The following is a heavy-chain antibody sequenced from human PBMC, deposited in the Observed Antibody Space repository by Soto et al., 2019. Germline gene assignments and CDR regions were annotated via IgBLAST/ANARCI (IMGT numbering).Heavy chain of an antibody. D-gene: IGHD3-22*01. CDR2: IRSKTNSYAT. V-gene: IGHV3-73*01. CDR3: TRDPRNYYDSIGSANWFDP. CDR1: GFTFSGSA. Sequence: VGSLRLSCAASGFTFSGSAMHWVRQASGKGLEWVGRIRSKTNSYATAYAASVKGRFTISRDDSKDTAYLQMNSLKTEDTAVYYCTRDPRNYYDSIGSANWFDPWGQGTLVTVSS. J-gene: IGHJ5*02.